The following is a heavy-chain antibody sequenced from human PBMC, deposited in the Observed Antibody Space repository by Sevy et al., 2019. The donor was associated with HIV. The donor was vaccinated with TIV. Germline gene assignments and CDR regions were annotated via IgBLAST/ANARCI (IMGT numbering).Heavy chain of an antibody. CDR2: ISSSSSYI. D-gene: IGHD1-26*01. V-gene: IGHV3-21*01. CDR3: ARDRAGATQIDY. CDR1: GFTFSSYS. Sequence: GGSLRLSCAASGFTFSSYSMNWVRQAPGKGLEWASSISSSSSYIYYADSVKGRFTISRDNAKNSLYLQMNSLRAEDTAVYYCARDRAGATQIDYWGQGTLVTVSS. J-gene: IGHJ4*02.